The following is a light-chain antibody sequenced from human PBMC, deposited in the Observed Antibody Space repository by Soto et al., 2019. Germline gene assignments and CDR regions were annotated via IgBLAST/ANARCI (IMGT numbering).Light chain of an antibody. CDR3: SSYTTNSALV. J-gene: IGLJ2*01. V-gene: IGLV2-14*02. CDR1: SRDIGTYNL. CDR2: EGR. Sequence: QSVLTQPASVSGSPGQSITISCTGTSRDIGTYNLVSWYQQHPGKAPKLIIFEGRKRPSGVSNRFSGSKSAYTASLTISGLQAEDEADYYCSSYTTNSALVFGGGTKLTVL.